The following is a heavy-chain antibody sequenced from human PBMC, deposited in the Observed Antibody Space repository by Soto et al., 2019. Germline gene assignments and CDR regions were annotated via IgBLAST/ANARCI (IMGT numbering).Heavy chain of an antibody. V-gene: IGHV4-31*03. CDR2: IFDSGTT. CDR3: ASQASGWYPEY. Sequence: TSETLSLTCTVSGGSISSGGYYWSWLRQHPGKGLEWIGYIFDSGTTYYNPSLKSRVTISVDPSKSQFSLRLTSVTATDTAVYYCASQASGWYPEYWGQGTLVTVSS. D-gene: IGHD6-19*01. CDR1: GGSISSGGYY. J-gene: IGHJ4*02.